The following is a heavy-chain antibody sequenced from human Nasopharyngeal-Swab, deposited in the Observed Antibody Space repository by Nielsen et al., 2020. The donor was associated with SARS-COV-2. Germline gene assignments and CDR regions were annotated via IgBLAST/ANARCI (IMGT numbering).Heavy chain of an antibody. V-gene: IGHV3-33*01. J-gene: IGHJ6*03. Sequence: GKSLKIPCPASGFTFSSYGMHWVRQAPGKGPEWVSGIWYDGSNKYYADSVKGRFTISRDNSKNTLYLQMNSLRAEDTAVYYCAREGIFGVVTGMDVWGKGTTVTVSS. CDR2: IWYDGSNK. D-gene: IGHD3-3*01. CDR3: AREGIFGVVTGMDV. CDR1: GFTFSSYG.